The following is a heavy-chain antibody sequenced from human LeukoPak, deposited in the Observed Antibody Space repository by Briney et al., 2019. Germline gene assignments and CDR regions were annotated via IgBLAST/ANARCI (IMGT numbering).Heavy chain of an antibody. CDR2: MNPNSGNT. D-gene: IGHD3-10*01. CDR3: ARRLVRVEGNWFDP. CDR1: GYTFTSYD. J-gene: IGHJ5*02. Sequence: ASVKVSCKASGYTFTSYDINWVRQATGQGLEWMGWMNPNSGNTGYAQKFQGRVTMTRNTSISTAYMELSSLRSEDTAVYYCARRLVRVEGNWFDPWGQGTLVTVSS. V-gene: IGHV1-8*01.